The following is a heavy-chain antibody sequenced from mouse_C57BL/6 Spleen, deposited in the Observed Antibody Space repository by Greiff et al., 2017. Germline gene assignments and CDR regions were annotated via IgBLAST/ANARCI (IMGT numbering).Heavy chain of an antibody. CDR2: INPNNGGT. D-gene: IGHD2-4*01. Sequence: EVQLQESGPELVKPGASVKIPCKASGYTFTDYNMDWVKQSHGKSLEWIGDINPNNGGTIYNQKFKGKATLTVDKSSSTAYMELRSLTSEDTAVYYCARSGYDDARFAYWGQGTLVTVSA. CDR1: GYTFTDYN. CDR3: ARSGYDDARFAY. V-gene: IGHV1-18*01. J-gene: IGHJ3*01.